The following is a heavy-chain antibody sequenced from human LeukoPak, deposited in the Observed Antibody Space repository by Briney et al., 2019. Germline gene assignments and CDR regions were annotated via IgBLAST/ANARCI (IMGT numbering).Heavy chain of an antibody. CDR2: ISSSSSYI. Sequence: GGSLRLSCATSGFTFSNYWMCWVRQAPGKGLEWVSSISSSSSYIYYADSVKGRFTISRDNAKNSLYLQMNSLRAEDTAVYYCARDLLYYYDTTTTTFDYWGQGTLVTVSS. CDR3: ARDLLYYYDTTTTTFDY. CDR1: GFTFSNYW. J-gene: IGHJ4*02. D-gene: IGHD3-22*01. V-gene: IGHV3-21*01.